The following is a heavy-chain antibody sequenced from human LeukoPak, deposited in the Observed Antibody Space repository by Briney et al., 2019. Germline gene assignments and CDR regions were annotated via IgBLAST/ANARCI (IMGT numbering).Heavy chain of an antibody. D-gene: IGHD1-26*01. J-gene: IGHJ6*02. CDR1: GYTFTGYY. Sequence: ASVKVSCKASGYTFTGYYMHWVRQAPGQGLEWMGWMNPNSGNTGYAQKFQGRVTMTRNTSISTAYMELSSLRSEDTAVYYCARSWELRYGMDVWGQGTTVTVSS. V-gene: IGHV1-8*02. CDR2: MNPNSGNT. CDR3: ARSWELRYGMDV.